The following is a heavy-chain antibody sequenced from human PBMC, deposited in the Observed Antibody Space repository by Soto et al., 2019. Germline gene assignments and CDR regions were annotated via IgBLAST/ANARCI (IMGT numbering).Heavy chain of an antibody. CDR2: IYYSGST. Sequence: PSETLSLTCTVSGGSISSYYWSWIRQPPGKGLEWIGYIYYSGSTNYNPSLKSRVTISVDTSKNQFSLKLSSVTAADTAVYYCARHYDSSGYYFYWGQGTLVTVSS. D-gene: IGHD3-22*01. J-gene: IGHJ4*02. V-gene: IGHV4-59*01. CDR1: GGSISSYY. CDR3: ARHYDSSGYYFY.